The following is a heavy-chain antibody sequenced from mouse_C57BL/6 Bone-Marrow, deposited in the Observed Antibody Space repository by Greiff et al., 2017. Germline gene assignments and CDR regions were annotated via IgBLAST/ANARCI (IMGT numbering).Heavy chain of an antibody. CDR3: ATYYYGSSYGGYFDV. J-gene: IGHJ1*03. D-gene: IGHD1-1*01. CDR2: ISAGGSYT. CDR1: GFTFSSYA. V-gene: IGHV5-4*01. Sequence: EVQGVESGGGLVKPGGSLKLSCAASGFTFSSYAMSWVRQTPEKRLEWVATISAGGSYTYYPDNVKGRFTISRDNAKNNLYLQMIHLKSEDTAMYYCATYYYGSSYGGYFDVWGTGTTVTVSS.